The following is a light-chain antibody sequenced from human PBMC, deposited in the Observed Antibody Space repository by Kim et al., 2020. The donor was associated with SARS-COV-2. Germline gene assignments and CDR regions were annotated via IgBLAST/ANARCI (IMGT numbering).Light chain of an antibody. J-gene: IGKJ2*01. Sequence: PGERATLSCRASQSVCTNLAWYQQKPGQAPRLLIYDASTRATDIPTRFSGSGSGTEFTLTVSSLQSEDFAVYYCQQYNDWPPGDTFGQGTKLEIE. CDR3: QQYNDWPPGDT. CDR1: QSVCTN. V-gene: IGKV3-15*01. CDR2: DAS.